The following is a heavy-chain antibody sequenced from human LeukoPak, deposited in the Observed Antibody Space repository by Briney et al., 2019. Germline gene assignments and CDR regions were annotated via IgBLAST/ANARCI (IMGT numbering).Heavy chain of an antibody. Sequence: SETLSLTCTVSGGSISSSSYYWGWIRQPPGKGLEWLGSIYYSGSTYYNPSLKSRVTISVDTSKNQFSLKLSSVTAADTAVYYCLNGVYDFWSGYYLDYYFDYWGQGTLVTVSS. V-gene: IGHV4-39*01. CDR1: GGSISSSSYY. CDR2: IYYSGST. CDR3: LNGVYDFWSGYYLDYYFDY. D-gene: IGHD3-3*01. J-gene: IGHJ4*02.